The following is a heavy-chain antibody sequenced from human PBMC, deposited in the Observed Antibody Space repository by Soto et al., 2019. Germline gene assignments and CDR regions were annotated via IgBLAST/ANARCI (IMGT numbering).Heavy chain of an antibody. Sequence: EVQLLESGGGLVQPGGSLRLSCAASGFTFSSYAMSWVRQAPGKGLEWVSALSGSGGSTYYADSVKGRFTISRDNSKNTLYLQMNSLRAEDTVVYYCCLGVTLPNYWGQGTLVTFSS. CDR2: LSGSGGST. D-gene: IGHD3-16*01. CDR3: CLGVTLPNY. CDR1: GFTFSSYA. V-gene: IGHV3-23*01. J-gene: IGHJ4*02.